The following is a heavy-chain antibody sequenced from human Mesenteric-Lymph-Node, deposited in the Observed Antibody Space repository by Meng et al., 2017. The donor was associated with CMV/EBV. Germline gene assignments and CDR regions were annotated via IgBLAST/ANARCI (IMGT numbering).Heavy chain of an antibody. CDR2: IGSSTTYI. J-gene: IGHJ3*01. Sequence: GGSLRLSCAASGFIFSDYNMNWVRQAPGKGLEWVSFIGSSTTYIYYADSVKGRFTISRDNAKNSLFLQMNSLRAEDTAVYYCARDSGAFDFWGQGTMVTVSS. D-gene: IGHD3-10*01. V-gene: IGHV3-21*01. CDR3: ARDSGAFDF. CDR1: GFIFSDYN.